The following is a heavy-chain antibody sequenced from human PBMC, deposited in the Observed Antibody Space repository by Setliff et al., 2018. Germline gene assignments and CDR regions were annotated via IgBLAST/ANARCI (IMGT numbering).Heavy chain of an antibody. CDR1: GGTFSSYA. Sequence: GASVKVSCKASGGTFSSYAISWVRQAPGQGLEWMGGIIPILGIANYAQKFQGRVTITADKSTSTAYMELSSLRSEDTAVYYCARGGTMVRGVIIPYYYGMDVWGQGTTVTVSS. J-gene: IGHJ6*02. V-gene: IGHV1-69*10. CDR3: ARGGTMVRGVIIPYYYGMDV. D-gene: IGHD3-10*01. CDR2: IIPILGIA.